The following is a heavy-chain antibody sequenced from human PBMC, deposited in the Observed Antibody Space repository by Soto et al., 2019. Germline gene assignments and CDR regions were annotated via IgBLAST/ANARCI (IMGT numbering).Heavy chain of an antibody. Sequence: QVQLVQSGAEVKKPGSSVTVSCKASGGTFGNSAISWVRQAPGQGLEWMGGIIPIFLTPDYAPKFQGRVTITADESTSTAYMELTSLRSEDTAVYYCARDKARQQLGGNYYYGIDVWGQGTTVTVSS. CDR2: IIPIFLTP. J-gene: IGHJ6*02. D-gene: IGHD6-6*01. V-gene: IGHV1-69*12. CDR1: GGTFGNSA. CDR3: ARDKARQQLGGNYYYGIDV.